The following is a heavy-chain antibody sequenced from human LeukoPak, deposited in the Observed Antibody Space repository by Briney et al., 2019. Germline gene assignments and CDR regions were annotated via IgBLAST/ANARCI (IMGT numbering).Heavy chain of an antibody. CDR2: ISSNSSYI. CDR3: AREEGIAAAGTGY. V-gene: IGHV3-21*01. Sequence: GGSLRLSCAASGFTFSSYSMNWVRQAPGKGLEWVSSISSNSSYIYYADSVKGRFTISRDNAKNSLYLQMNSLRAEDTAVYYCAREEGIAAAGTGYWGQGTLVTVSS. J-gene: IGHJ4*02. CDR1: GFTFSSYS. D-gene: IGHD6-13*01.